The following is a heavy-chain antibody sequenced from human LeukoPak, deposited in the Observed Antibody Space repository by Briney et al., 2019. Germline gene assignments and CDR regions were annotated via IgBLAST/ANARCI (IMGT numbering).Heavy chain of an antibody. D-gene: IGHD1-26*01. CDR2: INPSGGST. Sequence: ASVKVSCKASGYTFTSYYMHWVRQAPGQGLEWMGIINPSGGSTSYAQKFQGGVTMTRDMSTSTVYMELSSLRSEDTAVYYCARDNSVVGAPGWYFDLWGRGTLVTVSS. CDR1: GYTFTSYY. J-gene: IGHJ2*01. CDR3: ARDNSVVGAPGWYFDL. V-gene: IGHV1-46*01.